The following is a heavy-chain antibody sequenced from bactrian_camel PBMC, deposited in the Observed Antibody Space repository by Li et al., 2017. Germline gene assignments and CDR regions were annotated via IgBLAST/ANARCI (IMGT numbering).Heavy chain of an antibody. J-gene: IGHJ4*01. D-gene: IGHD6*01. CDR3: AEGRGSRGEHCYSLNY. Sequence: VQLVESGGGSVQAGGSLRLSCEASGDTRTLNYMAWFRQAPGKEREGVARIATGSGNTYYADSVKGRFTISRDSARNTVYLQMNNLQPEDTATYYCAEGRGSRGEHCYSLNYWGQGTQVTVS. CDR1: GDTRTLNY. CDR2: IATGSGNT. V-gene: IGHV3S54*01.